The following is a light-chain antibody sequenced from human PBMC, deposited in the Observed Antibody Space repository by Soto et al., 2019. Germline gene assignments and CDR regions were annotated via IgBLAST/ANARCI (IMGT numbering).Light chain of an antibody. J-gene: IGLJ2*01. Sequence: QTVVTQAPSASGTPGQRVTISCSGSSSDVGSNTVNWYQQLPGSAPKLLIYDNNQRPSGVPDRFSGSKSGTSASLAISGLQSEDEADYYCAAWDDRLSGVVFAGGTKLTVL. CDR3: AAWDDRLSGVV. CDR2: DNN. V-gene: IGLV1-44*01. CDR1: SSDVGSNT.